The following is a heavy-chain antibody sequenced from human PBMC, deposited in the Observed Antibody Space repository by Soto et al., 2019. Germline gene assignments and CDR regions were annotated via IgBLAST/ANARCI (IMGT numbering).Heavy chain of an antibody. CDR3: ARAPPRWGYCSGGSCYSYWFEP. J-gene: IGHJ5*02. D-gene: IGHD2-15*01. CDR1: GGSFSGYY. Sequence: SETLSLSCAVYGGSFSGYYWSWIRQPPGKGLEWIGEINHSGSTNYNPSLKSRVTISVDTSKNQFSLKLSSVTAADTAVYYCARAPPRWGYCSGGSCYSYWFEPWGQGTLVTVSS. V-gene: IGHV4-34*01. CDR2: INHSGST.